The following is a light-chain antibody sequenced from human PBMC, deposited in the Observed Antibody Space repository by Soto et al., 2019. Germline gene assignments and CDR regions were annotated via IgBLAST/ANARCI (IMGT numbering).Light chain of an antibody. J-gene: IGKJ3*01. V-gene: IGKV3-20*01. Sequence: EIVLTQPPGTLSLSPGERATLSCRASQSVSSSYLAWYQQKPGQAPRLLIYGASSRATGIPDRFSGSGSGTDFTLTISSVEPEDFAVYYCQQYGTSPFTFGPGTKVDIK. CDR2: GAS. CDR1: QSVSSSY. CDR3: QQYGTSPFT.